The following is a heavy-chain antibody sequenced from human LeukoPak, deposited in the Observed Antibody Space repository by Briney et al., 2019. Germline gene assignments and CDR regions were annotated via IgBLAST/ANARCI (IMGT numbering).Heavy chain of an antibody. CDR3: ARGYCSGGSCYPIDY. D-gene: IGHD2-15*01. Sequence: SVKVSCKASGGTFSIYAISWVRQAPGQGLEWMGGIIPIFGTANYAQKFQGRVTITADESTSTAYMELSSLRSEDTAVYYCARGYCSGGSCYPIDYWGQGTLVTVSS. CDR1: GGTFSIYA. V-gene: IGHV1-69*13. J-gene: IGHJ4*02. CDR2: IIPIFGTA.